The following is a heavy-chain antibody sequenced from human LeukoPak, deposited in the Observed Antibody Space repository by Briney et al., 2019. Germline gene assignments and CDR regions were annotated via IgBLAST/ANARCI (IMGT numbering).Heavy chain of an antibody. Sequence: SETLSLTCTVSGYSISSGYYWGWIRQSPGKGLEWIGSIFHSGNTYYNPSLKSRVTISVDTSKNQFSLKLTSVTAADTAVYYCARPAHSKGFYVWGHGSLVSVSS. J-gene: IGHJ4*01. CDR1: GYSISSGYY. CDR3: ARPAHSKGFYV. D-gene: IGHD3-22*01. CDR2: IFHSGNT. V-gene: IGHV4-38-2*02.